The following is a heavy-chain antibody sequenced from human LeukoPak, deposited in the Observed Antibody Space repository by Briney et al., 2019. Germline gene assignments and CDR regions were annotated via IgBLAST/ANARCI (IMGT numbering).Heavy chain of an antibody. D-gene: IGHD1-1*01. CDR2: ISGSSSTI. V-gene: IGHV3-48*01. Sequence: GGSLRLSCAASGFTFSDYNMNWVRQAPGKGLEWVSFISGSSSTIYYADSVKGRFTISRDNAKNSLFLQMNSLRAEDTAVYYCARDDIGYNSAKVLFDLWGRGTLVTVSS. CDR1: GFTFSDYN. CDR3: ARDDIGYNSAKVLFDL. J-gene: IGHJ2*01.